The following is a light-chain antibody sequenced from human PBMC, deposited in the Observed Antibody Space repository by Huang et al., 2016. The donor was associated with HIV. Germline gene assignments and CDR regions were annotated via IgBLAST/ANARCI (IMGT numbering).Light chain of an antibody. CDR1: QSVSSN. CDR2: GAS. CDR3: QQYNNWPPKYT. V-gene: IGKV3-15*01. J-gene: IGKJ2*01. Sequence: EIVMTQSPATLSVSPGERATLSCRASQSVSSNLAWYQQKPGQAPRLLIYGASTRATDIPARFSGSGSGTEFTLTISSLQSEEFAVYYCQQYNNWPPKYTFGQGTKLEIK.